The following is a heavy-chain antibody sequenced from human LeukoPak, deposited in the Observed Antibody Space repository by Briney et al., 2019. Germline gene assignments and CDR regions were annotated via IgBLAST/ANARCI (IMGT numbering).Heavy chain of an antibody. Sequence: SETLSLTCTVSGGSISSGDYYWSWIRQPPGKGLEWIGYIYYSGSTYYNPSLKSRVTISVDTSKNQFSLKLSSVTAADTAVYYCARAGRMADYFDYWGQGTLVTVSS. CDR3: ARAGRMADYFDY. D-gene: IGHD5-24*01. J-gene: IGHJ4*02. V-gene: IGHV4-30-4*02. CDR2: IYYSGST. CDR1: GGSISSGDYY.